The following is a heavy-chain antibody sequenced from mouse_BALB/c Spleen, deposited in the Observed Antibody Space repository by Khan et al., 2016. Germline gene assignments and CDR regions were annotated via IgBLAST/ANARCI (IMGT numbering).Heavy chain of an antibody. CDR1: GFSLTSYG. CDR2: IWSDGST. J-gene: IGHJ4*01. D-gene: IGHD1-1*01. Sequence: QVQLKQSGPGLVAPSQSLSITCTVSGFSLTSYGVHWVRQPPGKGLEWLVVIWSDGSTTYNSALKSRLSISKDNSKSQVFLKMNSLQTDDTAMYXCARNWGLFITTVVATGDYAMDYWGQGTSVTVSS. V-gene: IGHV2-6*02. CDR3: ARNWGLFITTVVATGDYAMDY.